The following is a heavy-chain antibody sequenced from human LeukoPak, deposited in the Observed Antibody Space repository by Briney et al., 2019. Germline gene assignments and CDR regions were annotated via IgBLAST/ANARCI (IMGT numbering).Heavy chain of an antibody. J-gene: IGHJ3*02. V-gene: IGHV3-23*01. CDR2: ISGSGGSI. D-gene: IGHD6-19*01. CDR1: GFTFSSYA. Sequence: GGSLRLSCAASGFTFSSYAVTWVRQAPGKGLEWVSAISGSGGSIYYADSVKGRFTISRDNSQNTLYVQMNSLRAEDTAVYYCAKDQGYSSAWYSRDGFDMWGQGTMVTVSS. CDR3: AKDQGYSSAWYSRDGFDM.